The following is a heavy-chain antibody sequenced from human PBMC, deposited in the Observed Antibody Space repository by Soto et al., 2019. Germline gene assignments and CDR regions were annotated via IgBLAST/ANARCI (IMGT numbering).Heavy chain of an antibody. CDR1: GFTFSSYA. J-gene: IGHJ4*02. V-gene: IGHV3-23*01. CDR3: AKEGPDVLRYFDWPPYGTFDY. D-gene: IGHD3-9*01. CDR2: ISGSGGST. Sequence: EVQLLESGGGLVQPGGSLRLSCAASGFTFSSYAMSWVRQAPGKGLEWVSAISGSGGSTYYADSGKGRFTISRDNSKNTLYLQMNSLRAEDTAVYYCAKEGPDVLRYFDWPPYGTFDYWGQGTLVTVSS.